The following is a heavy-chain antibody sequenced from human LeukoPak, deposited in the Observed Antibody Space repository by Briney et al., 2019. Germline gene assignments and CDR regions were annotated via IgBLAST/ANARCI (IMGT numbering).Heavy chain of an antibody. CDR3: ARGPSGYYYG. CDR2: IYTSGGS. V-gene: IGHV4-4*07. CDR1: GGFIGSYS. D-gene: IGHD3-22*01. J-gene: IGHJ4*02. Sequence: SETLSLTCTVSGGFIGSYSWSWIRQPAGKGLEWIGRIYTSGGSDYNPSLKSRVTMSLDTSKNQFYLKMTSVTAADTAVYYCARGPSGYYYGWGQGVLVTVSS.